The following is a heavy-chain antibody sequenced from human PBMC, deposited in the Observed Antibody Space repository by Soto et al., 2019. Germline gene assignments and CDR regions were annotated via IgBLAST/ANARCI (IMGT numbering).Heavy chain of an antibody. CDR2: IDHSGSS. V-gene: IGHV4-34*01. J-gene: IGHJ6*02. D-gene: IGHD6-6*01. CDR1: GGSFSVYY. CDR3: ARGTYMGPRPDDYYGMDV. Sequence: SETLSLTCAISGGSFSVYYWTWIRQSPGKGLEWIGEIDHSGSSNSNPSLKSRVTISVDTSKNQFSLEMTSMTAADTALYYCARGTYMGPRPDDYYGMDVWGQGTTVTVSS.